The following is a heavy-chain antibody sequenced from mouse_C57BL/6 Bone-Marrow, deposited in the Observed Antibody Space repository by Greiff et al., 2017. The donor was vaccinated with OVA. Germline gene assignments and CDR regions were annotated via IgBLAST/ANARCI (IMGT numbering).Heavy chain of an antibody. CDR3: TPYGSYGY. Sequence: EVQLQQSGAELVRPGASVKLSCTASGFTIKDDYMHWVKQRPEQGLEWIGWIDPENGDTEYASQFQGKATITADTSSNTAYLQLSILTSEDTAFYYCTPYGSYGYWGQGTTLTVSS. CDR1: GFTIKDDY. J-gene: IGHJ2*01. V-gene: IGHV14-4*01. CDR2: IDPENGDT. D-gene: IGHD1-1*02.